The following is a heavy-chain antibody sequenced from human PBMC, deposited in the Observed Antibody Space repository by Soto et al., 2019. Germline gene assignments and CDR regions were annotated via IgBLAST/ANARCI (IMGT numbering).Heavy chain of an antibody. V-gene: IGHV3-21*01. CDR2: ISSSSSYI. J-gene: IGHJ3*02. Sequence: GGSLRLSCAASGFTFSSYSMNWVRQAPGKGLEWVSSISSSSSYIYYADSVKGRLTISRDNAKNSLYLQMNSLRAEDTAVYYCARHRTNAFDIWGQGTMVTVSS. CDR3: ARHRTNAFDI. CDR1: GFTFSSYS.